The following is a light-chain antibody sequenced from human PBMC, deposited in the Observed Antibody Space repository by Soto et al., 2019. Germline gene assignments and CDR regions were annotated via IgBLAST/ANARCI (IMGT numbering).Light chain of an antibody. CDR2: TAS. V-gene: IGKV1-39*01. Sequence: DIQMAQSPSSLSASVGDRVIITCRASQSISTSLNWYQQKPGKAPNLLIYTASGLHSGVPSRFSGGGSGTDFPLNISSLQPEDFATYYCQQSYSTPITFGQGTRLEIK. CDR3: QQSYSTPIT. J-gene: IGKJ5*01. CDR1: QSISTS.